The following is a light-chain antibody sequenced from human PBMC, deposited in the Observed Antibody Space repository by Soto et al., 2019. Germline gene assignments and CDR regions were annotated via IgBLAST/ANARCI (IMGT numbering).Light chain of an antibody. Sequence: QAVVTQPPSASGTPGQRVTISCSGSSSNIGSNYVYWYQQLPGTAPKLLIYRNNQRPSGVPDRFSGSKSGTSASLAISGLRSEDEADYYCAAWDDSPSGYVVFGGGTKLTVL. CDR2: RNN. J-gene: IGLJ2*01. CDR3: AAWDDSPSGYVV. CDR1: SSNIGSNY. V-gene: IGLV1-47*01.